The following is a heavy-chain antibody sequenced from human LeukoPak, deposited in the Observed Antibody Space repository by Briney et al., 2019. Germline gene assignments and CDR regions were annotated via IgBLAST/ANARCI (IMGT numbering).Heavy chain of an antibody. D-gene: IGHD1-26*01. CDR2: ISGSGGST. V-gene: IGHV3-23*01. J-gene: IGHJ4*02. CDR1: GFTFSSYG. CDR3: TTQGGEWERSKDY. Sequence: GGSLRLSCAASGFTFSSYGMSWVRQAPGKGLEWVSAISGSGGSTYYADSVKGRFTISRDNSKNTLYLQMNSLKTEDTAVYYCTTQGGEWERSKDYWGQGTLVTVSS.